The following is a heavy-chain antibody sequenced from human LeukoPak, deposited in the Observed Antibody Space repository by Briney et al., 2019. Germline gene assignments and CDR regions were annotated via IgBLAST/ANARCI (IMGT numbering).Heavy chain of an antibody. J-gene: IGHJ4*02. Sequence: ASVKVSCKASGYSFTNYDINWVRQATGQELAWMGGMNPDSGKTGYAQKFQDRLTVTRNTYISTAYMELSSLRSEDTAVYYCARGRTPKVAGLEGDWGQGTLVTVSS. CDR1: GYSFTNYD. CDR2: MNPDSGKT. D-gene: IGHD6-19*01. V-gene: IGHV1-8*01. CDR3: ARGRTPKVAGLEGD.